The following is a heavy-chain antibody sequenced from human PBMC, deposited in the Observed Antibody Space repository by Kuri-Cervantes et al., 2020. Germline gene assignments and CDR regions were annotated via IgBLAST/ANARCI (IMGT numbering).Heavy chain of an antibody. CDR1: GFTFSYYG. V-gene: IGHV3-13*01. CDR2: IGSAVDT. D-gene: IGHD3-10*01. Sequence: GESLKISCAASGFTFSYYGKGLVWVSGIGSAVDTYYPGSVKGRFTISRENAKNSLYLQMNSLRPGDTAVYYCARARWFRESPLAYYYMDVWGKGTTVTVSS. J-gene: IGHJ6*03. CDR3: ARARWFRESPLAYYYMDV.